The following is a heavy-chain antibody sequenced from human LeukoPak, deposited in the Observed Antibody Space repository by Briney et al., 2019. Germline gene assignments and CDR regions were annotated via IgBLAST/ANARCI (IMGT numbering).Heavy chain of an antibody. J-gene: IGHJ4*02. CDR1: GFTFSSYE. Sequence: PGGSLRLSCAASGFTFSSYEMNWVRQAPGKGLEWVSYISSSGSTIYYADSVKGRFTISRDNAKNSLYLQMNSLRAEDMALYYCAKDNSGTVTTWFDYWGQGTLVTVSS. CDR3: AKDNSGTVTTWFDY. CDR2: ISSSGSTI. D-gene: IGHD4-17*01. V-gene: IGHV3-48*03.